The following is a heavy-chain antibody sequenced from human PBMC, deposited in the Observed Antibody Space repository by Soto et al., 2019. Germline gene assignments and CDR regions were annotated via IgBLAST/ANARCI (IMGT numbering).Heavy chain of an antibody. V-gene: IGHV3-7*03. CDR1: GFTFTTYW. D-gene: IGHD3-10*01. Sequence: PGGSLRLSCVGCGFTFTTYWSSWVRQAPGKGPQWVANIRQDGGAQYYVDSVKGRFNISRDNAKNSVYLQMDSLRVEDTADYYCLRAHQGSGTYLGSSFGQRSLVPLSS. J-gene: IGHJ5*01. CDR3: LRAHQGSGTYLGSS. CDR2: IRQDGGAQ.